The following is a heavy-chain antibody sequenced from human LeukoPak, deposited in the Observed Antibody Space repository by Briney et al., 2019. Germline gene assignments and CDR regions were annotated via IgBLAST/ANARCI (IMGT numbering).Heavy chain of an antibody. CDR2: ISSSGSTI. CDR1: GFTFSDYY. Sequence: GGSLRLSCAASGFTFSDYYMSWIRHAPGKGLEWVSYISSSGSTIYYAASVKGRFTISRDNAKNSLYLQMNSLRAEDTAVYYCAGGWHPEYCGCHCRYFDYWGQGTLVTVSS. J-gene: IGHJ4*02. CDR3: AGGWHPEYCGCHCRYFDY. V-gene: IGHV3-11*01. D-gene: IGHD2-21*02.